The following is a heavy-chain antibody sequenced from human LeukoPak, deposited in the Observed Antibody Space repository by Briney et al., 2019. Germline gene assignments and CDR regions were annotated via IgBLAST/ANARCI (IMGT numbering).Heavy chain of an antibody. V-gene: IGHV4-61*02. CDR2: IYTSGST. J-gene: IGHJ3*02. CDR3: ARAIRSFDI. CDR1: GGSISSGSYY. Sequence: PSQTLSLTCTVSGGSISSGSYYWSWIRQPAGKGLEWIGRIYTSGSTNYNPSLKSRVTVSVDTSKNQFSLKLSSVTAADTAVYYCARAIRSFDIWGQGTMSPSLQ. D-gene: IGHD3-3*01.